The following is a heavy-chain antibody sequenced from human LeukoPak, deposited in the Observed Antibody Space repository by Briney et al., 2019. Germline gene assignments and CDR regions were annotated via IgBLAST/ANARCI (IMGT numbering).Heavy chain of an antibody. CDR1: GFTFSSYS. Sequence: GGSLRLSCAASGFTFSSYSMNWVRQAPGKGLEWVSSISSSSSYIYYADSVKGRFTISRDNAKNSLYLQVNSLRAEDTAVYYCAREQYGDYFDYWGQGTLVTVSS. D-gene: IGHD4-17*01. CDR2: ISSSSSYI. V-gene: IGHV3-21*01. CDR3: AREQYGDYFDY. J-gene: IGHJ4*02.